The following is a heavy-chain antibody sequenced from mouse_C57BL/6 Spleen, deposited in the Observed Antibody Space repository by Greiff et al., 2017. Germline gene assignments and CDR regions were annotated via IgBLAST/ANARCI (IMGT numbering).Heavy chain of an antibody. J-gene: IGHJ3*01. Sequence: VKLMESGAELARPGASVKLSCKASGYTFTSYGISWVKQRTGQGLEWIGESYPRSGNTYYNEKFKGKATLTADNSSSTAYMELRSLTSEDSAVYFCAGYIDGDFAYWGQGTLVTVSA. D-gene: IGHD1-2*01. V-gene: IGHV1-81*01. CDR2: SYPRSGNT. CDR1: GYTFTSYG. CDR3: AGYIDGDFAY.